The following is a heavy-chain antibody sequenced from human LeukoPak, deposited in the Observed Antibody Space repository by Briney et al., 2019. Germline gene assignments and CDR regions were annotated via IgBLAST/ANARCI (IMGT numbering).Heavy chain of an antibody. J-gene: IGHJ4*02. CDR3: ARDSYDSSGYPSFGY. CDR2: ISSSSSYI. D-gene: IGHD3-22*01. V-gene: IGHV3-21*01. Sequence: GGSLRLSCAASGFTFTTYSMNWVRQAPGKGLEWGSSISSSSSYIYYADSVKGRFTISRDNAKNSLYLQMNSLTAEDTALYYCARDSYDSSGYPSFGYWGQGTLVTVSS. CDR1: GFTFTTYS.